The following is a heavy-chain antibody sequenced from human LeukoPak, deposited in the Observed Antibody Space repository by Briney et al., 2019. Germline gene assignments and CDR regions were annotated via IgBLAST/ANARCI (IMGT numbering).Heavy chain of an antibody. CDR2: IYHSGST. CDR3: ARTPHPYYMDV. V-gene: IGHV4-59*12. CDR1: GGSISSYY. J-gene: IGHJ6*03. Sequence: SETLSLTCTVSGGSISSYYWSWIRQPPGKGLEWIGYIYHSGSTYYNPSLKSRVTISVDRSKNQFSLKLSSVTAADTAVYYCARTPHPYYMDVWGKGTTVTVSS.